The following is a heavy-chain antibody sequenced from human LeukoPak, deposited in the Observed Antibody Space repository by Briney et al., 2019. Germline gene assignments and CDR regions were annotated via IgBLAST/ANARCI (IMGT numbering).Heavy chain of an antibody. V-gene: IGHV3-21*01. D-gene: IGHD5-24*01. Sequence: PGRSLRLSCAASGFTFSSYSMNWVRQAPGKGLEWVSSISSSSSYIYYADSVKGRFTISRDNAKNSLYLQMNSLRAEDTAVYYCAREERNGYNGWGQGTLVTVSS. J-gene: IGHJ4*02. CDR2: ISSSSSYI. CDR1: GFTFSSYS. CDR3: AREERNGYNG.